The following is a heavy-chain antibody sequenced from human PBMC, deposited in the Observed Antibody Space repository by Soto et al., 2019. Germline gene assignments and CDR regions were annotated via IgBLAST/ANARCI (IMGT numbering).Heavy chain of an antibody. J-gene: IGHJ5*02. CDR1: GDSISSAGYY. D-gene: IGHD1-1*01. Sequence: QLQLQESGPALVKPSQTLSLTCTVSGDSISSAGYYWGWIRQHPGKGLECIGYILFTGSTSYNRSLKNRVPLSVDTSENQFTLQLRSVTAADTAVHCCARVRRDGNSGFADPWCQGTLVIGSS. V-gene: IGHV4-31*03. CDR3: ARVRRDGNSGFADP. CDR2: ILFTGST.